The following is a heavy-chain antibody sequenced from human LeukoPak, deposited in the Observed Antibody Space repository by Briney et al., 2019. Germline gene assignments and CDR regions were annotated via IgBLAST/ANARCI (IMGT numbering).Heavy chain of an antibody. CDR1: GFTFSSYG. V-gene: IGHV3-30*18. J-gene: IGHJ4*02. Sequence: GGSLRLSCAASGFTFSSYGMHWVRQAPGKGLEWVAVISYDGSNKYYADSVKGRFTISRDNSKNTLYLQMNSLRAEDTAVYYCAKDLSPGIAVADPQDYWGQGTLVTVSS. CDR3: AKDLSPGIAVADPQDY. D-gene: IGHD6-19*01. CDR2: ISYDGSNK.